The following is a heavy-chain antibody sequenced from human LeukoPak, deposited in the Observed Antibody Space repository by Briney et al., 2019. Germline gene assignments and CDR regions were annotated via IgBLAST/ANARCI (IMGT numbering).Heavy chain of an antibody. J-gene: IGHJ4*02. CDR3: ARDRWDYDSSGSFDY. Sequence: GGSLRLSCAASGFTFSDYYMSWIRQAPGKGLEWVSYISSSGCTIYYADSVKGRFTISRDNAKNSLYLQMNSLRAEDTAVYYCARDRWDYDSSGSFDYWGQGTLVTVSS. V-gene: IGHV3-11*01. D-gene: IGHD3-22*01. CDR2: ISSSGCTI. CDR1: GFTFSDYY.